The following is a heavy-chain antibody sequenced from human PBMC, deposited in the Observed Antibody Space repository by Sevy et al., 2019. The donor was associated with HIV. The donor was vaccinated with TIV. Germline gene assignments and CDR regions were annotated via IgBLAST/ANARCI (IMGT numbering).Heavy chain of an antibody. CDR1: GFTFSSYV. V-gene: IGHV3-33*08. D-gene: IGHD2-21*02. J-gene: IGHJ4*02. CDR2: IWYDGTIK. CDR3: ARGGGYCGGDCYYFDY. Sequence: GGSLRLSCAASGFTFSSYVMHWVRQAPGKGLEWVALIWYDGTIKYYEDSVKGRFTISRDNSKDTLFLQMNSLTPEDEDVYYCARGGGYCGGDCYYFDYWGQGALVTVSS.